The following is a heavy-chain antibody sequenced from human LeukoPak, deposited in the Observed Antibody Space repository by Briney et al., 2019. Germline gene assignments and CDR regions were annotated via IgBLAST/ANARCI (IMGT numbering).Heavy chain of an antibody. D-gene: IGHD3-10*01. J-gene: IGHJ5*02. CDR2: IYYSGST. V-gene: IGHV4-59*12. CDR1: GGSISSYY. Sequence: SETLSLTCTVSGGSISSYYWSWIRQPPGKGLEWIGYIYYSGSTNYNPSLKSRVTISVDTSKNRFSLKLSSVTAADTAVYYCAGDRSVLLWFAESYNWFDPWGRGTLVTVSS. CDR3: AGDRSVLLWFAESYNWFDP.